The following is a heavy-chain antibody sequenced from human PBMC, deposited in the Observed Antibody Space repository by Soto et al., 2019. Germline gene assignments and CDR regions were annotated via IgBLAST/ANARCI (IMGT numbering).Heavy chain of an antibody. D-gene: IGHD3-22*01. CDR1: GFTFSSYA. Sequence: EVQLMESGGGLVQPGGSLRLYCAASGFTFSSYAMIWVRQAPGKRLEWASAISGSGGSTYYADYVKGRFTIARDNSKNSLYLQMNSLRAEDTAVYYCAKDHKGQVAVSYDAFDIWGQGTMVTVSS. J-gene: IGHJ3*02. CDR2: ISGSGGST. CDR3: AKDHKGQVAVSYDAFDI. V-gene: IGHV3-23*01.